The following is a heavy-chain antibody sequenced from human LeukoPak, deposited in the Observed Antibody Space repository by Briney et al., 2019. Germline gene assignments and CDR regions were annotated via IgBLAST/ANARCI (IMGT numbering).Heavy chain of an antibody. J-gene: IGHJ4*02. CDR2: IRGSGGST. V-gene: IGHV3-23*01. Sequence: GGSLRLSCAASGFTFSNYVMSWVRRAPGKGLEWGSSIRGSGGSTYYADSVKGRFTISRDNSKNTLYWQMNSLRVEDTAVYYCAEEVGNTYLTFAYWGQGTLVTVSS. CDR3: AEEVGNTYLTFAY. CDR1: GFTFSNYV. D-gene: IGHD1-26*01.